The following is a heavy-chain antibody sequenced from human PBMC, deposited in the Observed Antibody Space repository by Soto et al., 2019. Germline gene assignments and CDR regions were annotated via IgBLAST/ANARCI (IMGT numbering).Heavy chain of an antibody. Sequence: PSETLSLTCTVSGGSVSSGSYYWSWIRQPPWKGLEWIGNIHYSGSTNYNPSLKSRVTISVDKSKNQFSLKLSSVTAADTAVYYCAREGDSNTFDYWGQGTLVTVSS. CDR2: IHYSGST. CDR3: AREGDSNTFDY. CDR1: GGSVSSGSYY. D-gene: IGHD6-13*01. J-gene: IGHJ4*02. V-gene: IGHV4-61*01.